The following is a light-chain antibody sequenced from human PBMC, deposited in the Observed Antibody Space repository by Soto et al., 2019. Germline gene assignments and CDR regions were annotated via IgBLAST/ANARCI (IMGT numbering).Light chain of an antibody. CDR1: SSDVGGYNY. CDR3: CSYAGSSTPDV. CDR2: EGS. V-gene: IGLV2-23*01. J-gene: IGLJ1*01. Sequence: QSALTQPASVSGSPGQSITISCTGTSSDVGGYNYVSWYQQHPGKAPKLMIYEGSKRPSGVSNRFSGSKSGNTASLTISGLQAEDEADYYCCSYAGSSTPDVFGTGTKVTVL.